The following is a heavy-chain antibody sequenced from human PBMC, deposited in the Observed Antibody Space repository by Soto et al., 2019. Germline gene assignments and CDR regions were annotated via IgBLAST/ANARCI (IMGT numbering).Heavy chain of an antibody. CDR1: GFNFSSYS. CDR3: ASGTFYYDSHAYYGY. V-gene: IGHV3-21*01. Sequence: GGSLRLSCAASGFNFSSYSMNWVRQAPGKGLECVSSISSSGSYIYYADSVQGRFTISRDNAKNSLYLQMNSLRAEDTAVYYCASGTFYYDSHAYYGYWGHGTVVNVSS. J-gene: IGHJ4*01. CDR2: ISSSGSYI. D-gene: IGHD3-22*01.